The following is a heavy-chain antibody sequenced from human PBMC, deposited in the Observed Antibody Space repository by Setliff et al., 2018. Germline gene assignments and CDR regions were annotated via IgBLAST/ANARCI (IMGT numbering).Heavy chain of an antibody. CDR1: GGTFSNYG. CDR3: AREGVDTRSSTDYRYYMDV. V-gene: IGHV1-8*02. D-gene: IGHD2-15*01. CDR2: INPDSGDT. Sequence: ASVKVSCKASGGTFSNYGVSWVRQAPGQGLEWMGWINPDSGDTHSPQKFQGRVTMTRDTSMSTVYMELSSLKSEDTAMYYCAREGVDTRSSTDYRYYMDVWGKGTTVTVSS. J-gene: IGHJ6*03.